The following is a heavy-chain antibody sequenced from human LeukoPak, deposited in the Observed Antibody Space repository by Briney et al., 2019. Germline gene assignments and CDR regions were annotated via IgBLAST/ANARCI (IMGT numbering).Heavy chain of an antibody. CDR3: AGDDGDYPAGSFHY. Sequence: GGSLRLSCAASGFTVSRNYMHWVRQAPGKGLEWLSVIYAVGATYSAASVQDRFTISRDNYKNTVFLQLSNLRVEDTAVYFCAGDDGDYPAGSFHYWGQGTLVTVSS. CDR1: GFTVSRNY. V-gene: IGHV3-53*01. D-gene: IGHD4-17*01. CDR2: IYAVGAT. J-gene: IGHJ4*02.